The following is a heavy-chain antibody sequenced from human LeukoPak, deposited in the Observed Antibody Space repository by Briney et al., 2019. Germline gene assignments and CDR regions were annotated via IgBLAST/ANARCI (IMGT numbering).Heavy chain of an antibody. D-gene: IGHD3-3*01. CDR2: ISSSGSTI. Sequence: GGSLRLSCAASGFTFSDYYMSWIRQAPGKGLGWVSYISSSGSTIYYADSVKGRFTISRDNAKNSLYLQMNSLRAEDTAVYYCAGKYDPYYYYMDVWGKGTTVTVSS. CDR1: GFTFSDYY. J-gene: IGHJ6*03. V-gene: IGHV3-11*04. CDR3: AGKYDPYYYYMDV.